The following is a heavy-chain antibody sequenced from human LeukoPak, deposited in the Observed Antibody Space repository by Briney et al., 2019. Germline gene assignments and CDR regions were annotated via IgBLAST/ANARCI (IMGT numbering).Heavy chain of an antibody. V-gene: IGHV3-53*01. D-gene: IGHD6-13*01. CDR1: GFSVSNNY. Sequence: GSLRLSCGVSGFSVSNNYMTWVRQAPGKGLEWVSVIYKDGSTYYADSVKGRFTISRDDSNNMVYLQMNSLRGEDTAVYYCVRASSWFWQYYFDYWGQGTLVTVSS. J-gene: IGHJ4*02. CDR2: IYKDGST. CDR3: VRASSWFWQYYFDY.